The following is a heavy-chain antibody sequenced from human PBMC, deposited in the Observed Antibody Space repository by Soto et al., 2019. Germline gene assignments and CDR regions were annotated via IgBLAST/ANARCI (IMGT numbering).Heavy chain of an antibody. J-gene: IGHJ4*02. CDR2: MNPNSGDT. D-gene: IGHD2-21*01. CDR1: GYTFTSYD. Sequence: ASVKVSCKASGYTFTSYDINWVRQAPGQGLEWMGWMNPNSGDTSYAQKFQGRVTMTRNTSISTAYMELSSLRSEDTAVYYCARDVYCGGDCFVVFDYWGQGTLVTVSS. V-gene: IGHV1-8*01. CDR3: ARDVYCGGDCFVVFDY.